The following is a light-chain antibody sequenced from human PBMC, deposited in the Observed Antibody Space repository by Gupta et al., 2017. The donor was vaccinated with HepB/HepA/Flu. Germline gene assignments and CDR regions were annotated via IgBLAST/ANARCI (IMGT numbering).Light chain of an antibody. CDR2: SAS. J-gene: IGKJ1*01. Sequence: DSQTTQSSSSLSAAGGDRVTITCRASQTIRNDLNWYHQRPGEAPRCLISSASTLETGVPSRFSGNGFGTDFTLTISNFQPEDFGIYYCHQIDSFPWAFGQGTKVEIK. CDR3: HQIDSFPWA. CDR1: QTIRND. V-gene: IGKV1-17*02.